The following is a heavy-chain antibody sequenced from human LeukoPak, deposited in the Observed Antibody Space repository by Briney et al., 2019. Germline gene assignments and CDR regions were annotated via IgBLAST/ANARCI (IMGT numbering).Heavy chain of an antibody. D-gene: IGHD6-19*01. V-gene: IGHV4-31*01. CDR1: GGSISSGGYY. J-gene: IGHJ4*02. Sequence: SRTLSLTCTVSGGSISSGGYYWSWIRQHPGKGLEWIGYIYYSGSTYYNPSLKSQVTISVDTSKNQFSLKLSSVTAADTAVYYCARARYSSGWYLDYWGQGTLVTVSS. CDR3: ARARYSSGWYLDY. CDR2: IYYSGST.